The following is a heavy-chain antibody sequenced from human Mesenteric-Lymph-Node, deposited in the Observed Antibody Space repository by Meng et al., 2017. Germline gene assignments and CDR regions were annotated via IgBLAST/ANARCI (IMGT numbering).Heavy chain of an antibody. J-gene: IGHJ5*01. CDR2: IYYSGST. V-gene: IGHV4-30-4*01. Sequence: VQLQEAGPGLGQPSQTLSLTCTCSGGSIISGDYYWSWIRQPPGKGLEWIGYIYYSGSTYSNASLKSRVTISIDRSKNQFSLKLSSVTAADTAVYYCARDRKHYGERGWFDPWGQGTLVTVSS. CDR1: GGSIISGDYY. D-gene: IGHD4-17*01. CDR3: ARDRKHYGERGWFDP.